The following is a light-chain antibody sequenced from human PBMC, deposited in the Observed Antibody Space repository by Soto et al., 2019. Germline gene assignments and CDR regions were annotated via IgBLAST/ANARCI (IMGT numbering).Light chain of an antibody. Sequence: EIVMTQSPATLSVSPGERATLSCRASQSVSSDLAWYHQKPGQAPRLLIYGASTRATGIPARFSGSGSGTEFTLTISSLQPEDFATYYCQQHGQWPITFGQGTRLEI. V-gene: IGKV3-15*01. J-gene: IGKJ5*01. CDR1: QSVSSD. CDR2: GAS. CDR3: QQHGQWPIT.